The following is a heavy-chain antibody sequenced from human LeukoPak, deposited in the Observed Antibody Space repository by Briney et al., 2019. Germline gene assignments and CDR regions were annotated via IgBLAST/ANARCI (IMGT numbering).Heavy chain of an antibody. Sequence: GGSLRLSCAASGFTFSSYSMNWVRQAPGKGLEWVSSISSSSSYINYADSVKGRLTISRDNAKNSLYLQMNSLRAEDTAVYYCARDRPHSSSWFPSVYYYGMDVWGKGTTVTVSS. V-gene: IGHV3-21*01. CDR2: ISSSSSYI. CDR3: ARDRPHSSSWFPSVYYYGMDV. J-gene: IGHJ6*04. D-gene: IGHD6-13*01. CDR1: GFTFSSYS.